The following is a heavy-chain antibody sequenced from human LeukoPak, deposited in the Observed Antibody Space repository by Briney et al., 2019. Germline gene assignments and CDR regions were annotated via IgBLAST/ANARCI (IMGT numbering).Heavy chain of an antibody. Sequence: GASVKVSCKASGYTFTGYYMHWVRQAPGQGLEWMGWINPNSGGTNYAQKFQGRVTMTRDTSISTAYMELSRLRSDDTAVYYCARDSEVPAAIPFDYWGQGTLVTVSS. CDR3: ARDSEVPAAIPFDY. CDR2: INPNSGGT. D-gene: IGHD2-2*01. CDR1: GYTFTGYY. V-gene: IGHV1-2*02. J-gene: IGHJ4*02.